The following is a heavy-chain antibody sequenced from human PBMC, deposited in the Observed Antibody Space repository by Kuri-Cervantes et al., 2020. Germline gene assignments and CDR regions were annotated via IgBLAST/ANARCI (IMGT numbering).Heavy chain of an antibody. D-gene: IGHD5-12*01. CDR1: GYTLTGYY. CDR3: ATLGWLREDLDFDY. CDR2: IKPHSGGT. V-gene: IGHV1-2*02. J-gene: IGHJ4*02. Sequence: ASVKVSCKASGYTLTGYYIHWVRQAPGQGLEWLGWIKPHSGGTNYAQKFQGRVTMTRDTSISTAYMEVSRLRSDDTAAYYCATLGWLREDLDFDYWGQGTLVTVSS.